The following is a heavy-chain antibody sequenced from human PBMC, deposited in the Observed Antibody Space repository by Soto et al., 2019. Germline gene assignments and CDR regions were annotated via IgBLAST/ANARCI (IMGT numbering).Heavy chain of an antibody. J-gene: IGHJ6*02. CDR2: IWYDGSNK. V-gene: IGHV3-33*01. D-gene: IGHD6-19*01. CDR1: GFTFSSYG. Sequence: GGSLRLSCAASGFTFSSYGMHWVRQAPGKGLEWVAVIWYDGSNKYYTDSVKGRFTISRDNSKNTLYLQMNSLRAEDTAVYYCARDQLRDSSGWSGSYPDYFYYYGMDVWGQGTTVTVSS. CDR3: ARDQLRDSSGWSGSYPDYFYYYGMDV.